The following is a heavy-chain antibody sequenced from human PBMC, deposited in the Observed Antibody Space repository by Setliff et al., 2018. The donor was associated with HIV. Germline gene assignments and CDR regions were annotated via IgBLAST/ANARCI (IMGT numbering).Heavy chain of an antibody. CDR1: GYSFASHW. CDR2: IYPGDSDV. Sequence: GESLTLSCQGSGYSFASHWIAWVRQKPGKGLEWIGIIYPGDSDVRYSPSFRGQVTISADTSISTVSLQWNTLKASDTAMYFCARGIGFTRRYDAFDIWAQGAMVT. J-gene: IGHJ3*02. D-gene: IGHD3-9*01. CDR3: ARGIGFTRRYDAFDI. V-gene: IGHV5-51*01.